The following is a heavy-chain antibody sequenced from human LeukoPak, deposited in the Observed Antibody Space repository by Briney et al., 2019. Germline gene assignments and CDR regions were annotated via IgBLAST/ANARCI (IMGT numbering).Heavy chain of an antibody. CDR1: GGSISSSSYY. CDR3: ARHDGSGYPFALDY. CDR2: ISYSGST. V-gene: IGHV4-39*01. D-gene: IGHD3-22*01. Sequence: SETLSLTCTVSGGSISSSSYYWGWIRQPPGKGLEWIGSISYSGSTYYNPSLKSRVTISVDTSKNQFSLKLSSVTAADTAVYYCARHDGSGYPFALDYWGQGTLVTVSS. J-gene: IGHJ4*02.